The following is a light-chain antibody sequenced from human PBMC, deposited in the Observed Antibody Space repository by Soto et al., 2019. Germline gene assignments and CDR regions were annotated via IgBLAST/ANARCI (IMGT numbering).Light chain of an antibody. CDR2: KVS. J-gene: IGLJ1*01. CDR3: SSYAGSNYPYV. CDR1: SSDVGGYNY. V-gene: IGLV2-14*01. Sequence: QSVLTQPASVSGSPGQSITISCTGTSSDVGGYNYVSWYQQYPGRVPKLLIYKVSDRPSGISNRFSGSKSGNTASLTISGLQAEDEADYFCSSYAGSNYPYVFGTGTKLTVL.